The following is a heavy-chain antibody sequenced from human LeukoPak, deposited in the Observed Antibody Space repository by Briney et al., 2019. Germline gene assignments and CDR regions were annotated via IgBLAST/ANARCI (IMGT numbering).Heavy chain of an antibody. V-gene: IGHV1-2*02. CDR3: AREMATITSVGHFDY. Sequence: ASVKVSCKASGYTFTGYYMLWVRQAPGQGLEWMGWINPNSGGTNYAQKFQGRVTMTRDTSISTAYMELSRLRSDDTAVYHCAREMATITSVGHFDYWGQGTLVTVSS. CDR2: INPNSGGT. CDR1: GYTFTGYY. D-gene: IGHD5-24*01. J-gene: IGHJ4*02.